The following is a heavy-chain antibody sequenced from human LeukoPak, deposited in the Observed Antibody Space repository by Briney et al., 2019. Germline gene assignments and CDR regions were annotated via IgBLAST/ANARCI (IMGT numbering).Heavy chain of an antibody. V-gene: IGHV4-39*01. J-gene: IGHJ4*02. CDR2: IYYSGST. Sequence: SETLSLTCSVSGDSISLSFYYWGWIRQPPGKGLEWIGSIYYSGSTYYNPSLKSRVTISVDTSKNQFSLKLSSVTAADTAVYYCARRGSGWYYFDYWGQGTLVTVSS. CDR1: GDSISLSFYY. CDR3: ARRGSGWYYFDY. D-gene: IGHD6-19*01.